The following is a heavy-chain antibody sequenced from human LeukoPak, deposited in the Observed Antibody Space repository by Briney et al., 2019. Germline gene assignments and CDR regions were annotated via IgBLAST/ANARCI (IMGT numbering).Heavy chain of an antibody. D-gene: IGHD3-10*01. CDR2: INGDGSNT. Sequence: GGSLRLSCVASGFTFSNYWMHWVRQAPGEGPVWLSRINGDGSNTRYAGSVKGRFTISRDDAKNTLYLQMRSLRAEDTAIYYCARGVDFRXVFDTXGXGTXVTV. CDR3: ARGVDFRXVFDT. CDR1: GFTFSNYW. J-gene: IGHJ3*02. V-gene: IGHV3-74*01.